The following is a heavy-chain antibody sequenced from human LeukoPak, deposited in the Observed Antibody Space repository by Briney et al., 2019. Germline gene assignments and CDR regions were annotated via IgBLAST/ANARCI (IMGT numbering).Heavy chain of an antibody. D-gene: IGHD3-3*01. V-gene: IGHV5-51*01. CDR1: GYSFTSYW. J-gene: IGHJ5*02. CDR3: ASVYYDFWSGYSPFDP. Sequence: GEPLKISCKGSGYSFTSYWIGWVRQMPGKGLEWMGIIYPGDSDTRYSPSFQGQVTISADKSISTAYLQWSSLKASDTAMYYCASVYYDFWSGYSPFDPWGQGTLVTVSS. CDR2: IYPGDSDT.